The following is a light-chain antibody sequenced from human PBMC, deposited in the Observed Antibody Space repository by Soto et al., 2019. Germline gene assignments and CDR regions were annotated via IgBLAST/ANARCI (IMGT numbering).Light chain of an antibody. CDR3: QQYDDLPLT. J-gene: IGKJ4*01. CDR2: DAS. V-gene: IGKV1-33*01. Sequence: DIQMTQSPSSLSASVGDRVTITCQATQDISNYLNWYQQKPGKAPKLLIYDASNLQTGDPSRFSAYRSVTDFTFTISSLQPEDIATYYCQQYDDLPLTFGGGTKVEIK. CDR1: QDISNY.